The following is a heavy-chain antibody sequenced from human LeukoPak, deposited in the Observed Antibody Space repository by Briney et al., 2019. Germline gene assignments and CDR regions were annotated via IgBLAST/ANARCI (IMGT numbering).Heavy chain of an antibody. J-gene: IGHJ6*03. CDR1: GYSFTSYW. V-gene: IGHV5-51*01. D-gene: IGHD3-16*01. Sequence: RGESLKISCKGSGYSFTSYWIGWVRQMPGKGLEWMGIIYPGDSDTRYSPSFQGQVTISADKSISTAYLQWSSLKASDTAMYYCARSFGNYWYYMDVWGKGTTVTVSS. CDR2: IYPGDSDT. CDR3: ARSFGNYWYYMDV.